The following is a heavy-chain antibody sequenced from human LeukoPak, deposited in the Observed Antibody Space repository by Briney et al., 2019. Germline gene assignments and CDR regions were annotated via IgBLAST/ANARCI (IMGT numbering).Heavy chain of an antibody. V-gene: IGHV3-66*01. CDR2: IYSGGST. J-gene: IGHJ6*02. CDR3: AREGWDYYDSSGKVYYYYGMDV. D-gene: IGHD3-22*01. Sequence: GGSLRLSCAASGFTVSSNYMSWVRQAPGKGLEWVSVIYSGGSTYYADSVKGRFTISRDNSKNTLYLQMNSLRAEDTAVYYCAREGWDYYDSSGKVYYYYGMDVWGQGTTVTVSS. CDR1: GFTVSSNY.